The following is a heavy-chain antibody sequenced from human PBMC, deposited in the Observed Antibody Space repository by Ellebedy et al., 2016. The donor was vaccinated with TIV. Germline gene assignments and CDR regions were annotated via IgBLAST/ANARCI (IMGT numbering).Heavy chain of an antibody. CDR2: ISPSGTST. J-gene: IGHJ4*02. V-gene: IGHV3-23*01. CDR1: GFTFSNYA. D-gene: IGHD3-10*01. CDR3: ARQYLPDYGSGSFYPSDY. Sequence: GGSLRLXCAASGFTFSNYALSWVRQAPGKGLLWVSSISPSGTSTYYADSVRGRFAISRDNSKNTLSLQMNSLRAEDTAIYYCARQYLPDYGSGSFYPSDYWGQGTLVTVSS.